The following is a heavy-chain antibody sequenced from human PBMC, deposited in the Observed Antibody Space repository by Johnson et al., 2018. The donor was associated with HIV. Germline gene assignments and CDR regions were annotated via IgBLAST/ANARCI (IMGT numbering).Heavy chain of an antibody. CDR2: ISSDGSNK. CDR3: ARVYSSSSAHAFDI. V-gene: IGHV3-30*04. D-gene: IGHD6-6*01. CDR1: GFTFSSYA. J-gene: IGHJ3*02. Sequence: QVQLVESGGGVVQPGRSLRLSCAASGFTFSSYAMHWVRQAPGKGLEWVAVISSDGSNKYYADSVKGRFPISRDNSKNTLYLQMNSLRAEDTAVYYCARVYSSSSAHAFDIWGQGTMVTVSS.